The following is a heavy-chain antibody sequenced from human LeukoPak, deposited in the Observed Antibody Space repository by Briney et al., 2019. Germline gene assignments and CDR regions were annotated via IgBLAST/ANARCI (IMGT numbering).Heavy chain of an antibody. V-gene: IGHV4-61*08. Sequence: SETLSLTCTVSGGSISGGYSGSWIRPPPGKGLEWIGYMYHSGGTNYNPSLKSRVTMSVDTSKNQFSLKLSSVTAADTAVYYCARDRYSGYDYWGQGTLVTVSS. J-gene: IGHJ4*02. CDR3: ARDRYSGYDY. CDR2: MYHSGGT. CDR1: GGSISGGYS. D-gene: IGHD5-12*01.